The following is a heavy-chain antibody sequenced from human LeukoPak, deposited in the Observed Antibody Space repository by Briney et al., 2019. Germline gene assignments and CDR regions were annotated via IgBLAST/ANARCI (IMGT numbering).Heavy chain of an antibody. CDR1: GFTFSSYS. CDR2: ISSSSSYI. CDR3: ARESHYYDSSGYDY. Sequence: PGGSVRLSCAASGFTFSSYSMNWVRQAPGKGLEWVSSISSSSSYIYYADSVKGRFTISRDNAKNSLYLQMNSLRAEDTAVYYCARESHYYDSSGYDYWGQGTLVTVSS. V-gene: IGHV3-21*01. D-gene: IGHD3-22*01. J-gene: IGHJ4*02.